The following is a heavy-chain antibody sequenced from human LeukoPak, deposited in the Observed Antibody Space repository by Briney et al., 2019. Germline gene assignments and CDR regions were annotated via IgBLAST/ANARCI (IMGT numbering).Heavy chain of an antibody. CDR3: AKYSSSWYRGDYFDY. V-gene: IGHV3-30*18. Sequence: PGRSLRLSCAASGFSFSDDAMHWVRQAPGKGPEWVAVIFHDGRNKYYADSVKGRFTISRDNSKNTLYVQMNSLRAEDTAVYYCAKYSSSWYRGDYFDYWGQGTLVTVSS. CDR1: GFSFSDDA. D-gene: IGHD6-13*01. CDR2: IFHDGRNK. J-gene: IGHJ4*02.